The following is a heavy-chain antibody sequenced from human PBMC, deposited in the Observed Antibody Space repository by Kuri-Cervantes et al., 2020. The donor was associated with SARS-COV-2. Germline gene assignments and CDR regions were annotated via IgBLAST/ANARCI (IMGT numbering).Heavy chain of an antibody. Sequence: GESLKISCAASGFNFSRTDMHWVRQAPGKGLEWVAVISNDGKNKKCIASGKGRFTISRDNSQNTLYLQMKSLTSEDTAMYYCAKDRVGVHDFWGQGTLVTDSS. CDR1: GFNFSRTD. CDR3: AKDRVGVHDF. J-gene: IGHJ4*02. V-gene: IGHV3-30*18. CDR2: ISNDGKNK. D-gene: IGHD2-21*01.